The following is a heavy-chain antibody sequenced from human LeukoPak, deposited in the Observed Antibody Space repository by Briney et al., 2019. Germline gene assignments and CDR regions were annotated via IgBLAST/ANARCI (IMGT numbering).Heavy chain of an antibody. D-gene: IGHD3-10*01. CDR3: ARDRITMVRGAIDAFDI. Sequence: GGSLRLSCAASGFTFSSYSMNWGRQAPGKGLEWVSVIYSGGSTYYADSVKGRFTISRDNSKNTLYLQMNSLRAEDTAVYYCARDRITMVRGAIDAFDIWGQGTMVTVSS. CDR2: IYSGGST. J-gene: IGHJ3*02. V-gene: IGHV3-53*01. CDR1: GFTFSSYS.